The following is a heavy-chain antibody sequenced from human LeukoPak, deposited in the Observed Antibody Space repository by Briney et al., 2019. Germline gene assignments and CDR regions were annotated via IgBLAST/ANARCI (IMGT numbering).Heavy chain of an antibody. D-gene: IGHD3-22*01. J-gene: IGHJ3*02. Sequence: PSETLSLTCAVSGGSISSSNWWSWVRQPPGKGLEWIGEIYHSGSTNYNPSLKSRVTISVDTSKNQFSLKLSSVTAADTAVYYCARLVTRGYYDSSGRRIDAFDIWGQGTMVTVSS. CDR2: IYHSGST. CDR3: ARLVTRGYYDSSGRRIDAFDI. V-gene: IGHV4-4*02. CDR1: GGSISSSNW.